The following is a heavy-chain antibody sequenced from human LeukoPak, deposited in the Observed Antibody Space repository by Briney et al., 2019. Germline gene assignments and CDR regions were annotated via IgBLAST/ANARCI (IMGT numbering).Heavy chain of an antibody. J-gene: IGHJ5*02. D-gene: IGHD3-16*01. Sequence: SETLSLTCTVSGGSISSYYWSWLRQPPGKGLEWIGYIYYSGSTNYNPSLKSRVTISVDTSKNQFSLKLSSVTAADTAVYYCARHHLYLSYGYGTWFDPWGQGTLVTVSS. CDR1: GGSISSYY. V-gene: IGHV4-59*08. CDR3: ARHHLYLSYGYGTWFDP. CDR2: IYYSGST.